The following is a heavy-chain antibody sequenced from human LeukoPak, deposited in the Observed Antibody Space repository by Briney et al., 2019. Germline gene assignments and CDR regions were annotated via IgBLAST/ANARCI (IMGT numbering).Heavy chain of an antibody. CDR2: IVVGSGNT. D-gene: IGHD3-9*01. V-gene: IGHV1-58*01. CDR3: AALCVGLLTGYYPYCYYGMDV. J-gene: IGHJ6*02. Sequence: SVKVSCKASGFTFTSPAVQWVRQARGQRLEWIGWIVVGSGNTNYAQKFQERVTITRDMSTSTAYMELSSLRSEDTAVYYCAALCVGLLTGYYPYCYYGMDVWGQGTTVTVSS. CDR1: GFTFTSPA.